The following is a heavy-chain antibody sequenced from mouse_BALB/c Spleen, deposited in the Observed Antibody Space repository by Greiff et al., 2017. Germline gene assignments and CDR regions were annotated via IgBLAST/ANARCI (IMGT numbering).Heavy chain of an antibody. Sequence: EVHLVESGGGLVQPGGSRKLSCAASGFTFSSFGMHWVRQAPEKGLEWVAYISSGSSTIYYADTVKGRFTISRDNPKNTLFLQMTSLRSEDTAMYYCARSGAYYGNDRAMDDWGQGTSVTVSS. J-gene: IGHJ4*01. D-gene: IGHD2-9*01. V-gene: IGHV5-17*02. CDR2: ISSGSSTI. CDR1: GFTFSSFG. CDR3: ARSGAYYGNDRAMDD.